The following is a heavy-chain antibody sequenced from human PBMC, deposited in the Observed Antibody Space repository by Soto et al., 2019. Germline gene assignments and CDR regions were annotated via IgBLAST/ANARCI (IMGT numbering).Heavy chain of an antibody. CDR1: GGSISSGDYY. D-gene: IGHD1-26*01. V-gene: IGHV4-30-4*03. CDR2: IYYSGST. CDR3: VRGESYYYDGL. Sequence: SETLSLTCTVSGGSISSGDYYWSWIRQPPWNGLEWSVYIYYSGSTCYNPSLNNRVTISLYTSSNQFSLNLSSVTAADTAVYDFVRGESYYYDGLWGQGT. J-gene: IGHJ6*01.